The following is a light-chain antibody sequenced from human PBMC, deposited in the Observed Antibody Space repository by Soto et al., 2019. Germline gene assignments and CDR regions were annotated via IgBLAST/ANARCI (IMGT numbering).Light chain of an antibody. Sequence: DLQMTQSPSTLSSSFGDRVTITCRASQRVTTWLAWYQQRPGKAPKLLIHDASTLHSGVPSRFSGSGSGTEFTLTIRSLQPDDFATYYCLQYNDYWTFGQGTKVDIK. CDR3: LQYNDYWT. J-gene: IGKJ1*01. CDR2: DAS. V-gene: IGKV1-5*01. CDR1: QRVTTW.